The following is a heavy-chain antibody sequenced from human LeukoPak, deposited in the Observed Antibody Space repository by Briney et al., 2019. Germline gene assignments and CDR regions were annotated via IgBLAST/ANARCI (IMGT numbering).Heavy chain of an antibody. V-gene: IGHV4-61*02. Sequence: PSETLSLTCTVSGGSISSSSYYWGWIRQPAGKGLEWIGRIYTSGITNYNPSLKSRVTISIDTSKNQFSLKLSSVTAADTAVYYCARRGDSWGQGILVTVSS. CDR1: GGSISSSSYY. CDR3: ARRGDS. J-gene: IGHJ4*02. CDR2: IYTSGIT.